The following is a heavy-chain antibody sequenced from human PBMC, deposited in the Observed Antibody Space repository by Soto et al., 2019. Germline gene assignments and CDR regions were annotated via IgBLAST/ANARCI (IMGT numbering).Heavy chain of an antibody. V-gene: IGHV3-30*03. Sequence: LRLSCAASGFTFSNYGMHWVRQAPGKGLEWVAVISDDGVSKYYADSVQGRFTISRDNSESAVFLQMNSLRPDDTALYFCARAYYFGSGTSYTLYYWGQGTQVTVSS. CDR1: GFTFSNYG. J-gene: IGHJ4*02. CDR2: ISDDGVSK. D-gene: IGHD3-10*01. CDR3: ARAYYFGSGTSYTLYY.